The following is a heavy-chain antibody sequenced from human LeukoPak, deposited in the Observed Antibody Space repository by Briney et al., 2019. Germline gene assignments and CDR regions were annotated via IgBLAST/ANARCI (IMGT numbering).Heavy chain of an antibody. J-gene: IGHJ4*02. CDR2: ISGSGGST. CDR1: GFTFSSYA. D-gene: IGHD3-22*01. V-gene: IGHV3-23*01. CDR3: AKERARGYYDSSGSYYFDY. Sequence: PGGSLRLSCAASGFTFSSYAMSWVRQAPGKGLEWVSAISGSGGSTYYADSVKGRFTISRDNSKNTLYLQMNSLRAEDTAVYYCAKERARGYYDSSGSYYFDYWGQGTLVTVSS.